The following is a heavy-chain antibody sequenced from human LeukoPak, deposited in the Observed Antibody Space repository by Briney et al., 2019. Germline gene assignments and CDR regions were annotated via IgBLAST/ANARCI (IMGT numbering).Heavy chain of an antibody. CDR3: ARKVPNDSSGYYYRGQFDP. V-gene: IGHV1-69*06. CDR1: GGTFSNYA. D-gene: IGHD3-22*01. J-gene: IGHJ5*02. Sequence: SVKVSCKDSGGTFSNYAISWVRQAPGQGLEWMGGIIPMFGAANYAQKFQGRVTITADKSTSTAYMELSSLRSEDTAVYYCARKVPNDSSGYYYRGQFDPWGQGTLVTVSS. CDR2: IIPMFGAA.